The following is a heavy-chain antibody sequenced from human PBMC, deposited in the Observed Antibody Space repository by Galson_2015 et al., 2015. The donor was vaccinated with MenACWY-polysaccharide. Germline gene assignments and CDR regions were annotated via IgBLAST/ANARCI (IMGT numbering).Heavy chain of an antibody. CDR2: IKSKADGGKT. CDR1: GFTFSNDW. D-gene: IGHD3-9*01. V-gene: IGHV3-15*01. Sequence: SLRLSCAASGFTFSNDWMSWVRQAPGKGLEWVGRIKSKADGGKTDYAAPVKGRFSTSRDDSKNTVYLQMNSLKTEDAASYYRTTGSYFDLGDYWGQGTLVTVSS. J-gene: IGHJ4*02. CDR3: TTGSYFDLGDY.